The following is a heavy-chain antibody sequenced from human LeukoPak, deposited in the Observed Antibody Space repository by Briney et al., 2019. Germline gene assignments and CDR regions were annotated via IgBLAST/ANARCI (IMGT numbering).Heavy chain of an antibody. D-gene: IGHD3-22*01. V-gene: IGHV3-30-3*01. CDR2: MSYVGTNK. J-gene: IGHJ3*02. CDR1: GFTVTGYS. Sequence: GRSLRLSCVVSGFTVTGYSMHWVRQAPGTGLEWVAVMSYVGTNKYYADSVKGRFTISRDNSKNTLYLQMNNLRAQDTAVYYCARAGGITMIREVKVLNAFDIWGQGTMVTVSS. CDR3: ARAGGITMIREVKVLNAFDI.